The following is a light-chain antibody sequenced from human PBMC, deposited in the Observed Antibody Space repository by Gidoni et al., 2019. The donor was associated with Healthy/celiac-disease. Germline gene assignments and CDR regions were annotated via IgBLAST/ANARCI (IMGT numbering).Light chain of an antibody. V-gene: IGLV2-8*01. Sequence: QSALTQPPSASGPPGQSVTISCTGTSRDVGGYNYVSWYQHHPGKAPKLMIYEVSKRPSGVPDRFSGSKSGNTASLTVSGLQAEDEADYYCSSYAGSNNLVFGGGTKLTVL. CDR3: SSYAGSNNLV. CDR2: EVS. CDR1: SRDVGGYNY. J-gene: IGLJ3*02.